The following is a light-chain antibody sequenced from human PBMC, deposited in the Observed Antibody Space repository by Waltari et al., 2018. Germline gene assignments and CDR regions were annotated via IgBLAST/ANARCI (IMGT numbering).Light chain of an antibody. V-gene: IGLV2-23*02. CDR3: CSDAGSGTYV. J-gene: IGLJ1*01. CDR2: EFT. Sequence: QSALTQPASVSGSPGQSITISCTGTSSDIGKYNSVSWYQHLPGKVPKVMISEFTKRPSGVSNRFSGSKSGNTASLTISGLQADDEAEYYCCSDAGSGTYVFGTGTKLTV. CDR1: SSDIGKYNS.